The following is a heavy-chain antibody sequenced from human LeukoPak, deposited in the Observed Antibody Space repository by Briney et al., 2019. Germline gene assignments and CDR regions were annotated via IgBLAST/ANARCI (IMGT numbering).Heavy chain of an antibody. Sequence: SETLSLTCTVSGGSISSYYWSWIRQPPGKGLEWIGYIYYSGSTNYNPSLKSRVTISVDTSKNQFSLKLSSVTAADTAVYYCARVGVTMNPDYWGQGTLVTVSS. CDR1: GGSISSYY. CDR2: IYYSGST. D-gene: IGHD3-22*01. J-gene: IGHJ4*02. CDR3: ARVGVTMNPDY. V-gene: IGHV4-59*01.